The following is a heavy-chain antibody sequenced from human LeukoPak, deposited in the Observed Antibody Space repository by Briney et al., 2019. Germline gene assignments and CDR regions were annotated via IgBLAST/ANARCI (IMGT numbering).Heavy chain of an antibody. J-gene: IGHJ4*02. CDR1: GSFSSYV. Sequence: GGSLRLSCAASGSFSSYVMTWVRQAPGKGLEWVSVISHGGDSAWYADSVKGRFTISRDNSKSTLFLQMNSLRADDTAIYYCAKGRSGWYEGLDYWGQGILVTVSS. CDR2: ISHGGDSA. V-gene: IGHV3-23*01. CDR3: AKGRSGWYEGLDY. D-gene: IGHD6-19*01.